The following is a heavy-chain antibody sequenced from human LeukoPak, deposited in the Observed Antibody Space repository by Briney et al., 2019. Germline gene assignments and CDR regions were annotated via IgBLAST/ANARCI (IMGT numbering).Heavy chain of an antibody. CDR1: GYTFTGYY. V-gene: IGHV1-2*02. J-gene: IGHJ4*02. CDR2: INPNSGGT. Sequence: GASVKVSCKASGYTFTGYYMHWVRQAPGQGLEWMGWINPNSGGTNYAQNFQGRVTMTRDTSISTAYMELSRLRSDDTAVYYCAKHLWSDPDAPILVDVWGQGTLVTVSS. CDR3: AKHLWSDPDAPILVDV. D-gene: IGHD5-18*01.